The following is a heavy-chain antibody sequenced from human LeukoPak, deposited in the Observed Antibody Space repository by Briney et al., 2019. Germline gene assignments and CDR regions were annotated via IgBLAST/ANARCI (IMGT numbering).Heavy chain of an antibody. J-gene: IGHJ4*02. CDR1: GFSFSSYA. D-gene: IGHD3-16*01. V-gene: IGHV3-23*01. CDR3: AKWPEGAMDYFDY. Sequence: PWGSLRLSCAASGFSFSSYATTWARQAPVKGLEWVSAISGDGTRTYYADSVKGRFTISRDNSKNTLYLEMSSLRVEDTAIYYCAKWPEGAMDYFDYWGQGTLVTVSS. CDR2: ISGDGTRT.